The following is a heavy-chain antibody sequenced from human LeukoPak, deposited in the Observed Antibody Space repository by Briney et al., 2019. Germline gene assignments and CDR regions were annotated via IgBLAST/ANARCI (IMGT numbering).Heavy chain of an antibody. D-gene: IGHD5-24*01. CDR2: ISSSGSTI. Sequence: PGGSLRLSCAASGFTFSSYEMNWVRQAPGKGLEWVSYISSSGSTIYYADSVKGRFTTSRDNAKNSLYLQMNSLRAEDTAVYYCARDLLRRNGYNDFFQHWGQGTLVTVSS. CDR3: ARDLLRRNGYNDFFQH. J-gene: IGHJ1*01. CDR1: GFTFSSYE. V-gene: IGHV3-48*03.